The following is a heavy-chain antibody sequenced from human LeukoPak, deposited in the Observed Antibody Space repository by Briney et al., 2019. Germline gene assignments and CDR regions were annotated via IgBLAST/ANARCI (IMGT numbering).Heavy chain of an antibody. CDR3: ASVPRLGYSGGDTDY. J-gene: IGHJ4*02. Sequence: SETLSLTCTVSGGSVSSSRYYWGWIRRPPGKGLEWIGSIYYIGSTSYNPSLESRLTISRDTSKNQFSLKLSSVTAADTALYYCASVPRLGYSGGDTDYWGQGTLVTVSS. D-gene: IGHD5-18*01. CDR2: IYYIGST. V-gene: IGHV4-39*07. CDR1: GGSVSSSRYY.